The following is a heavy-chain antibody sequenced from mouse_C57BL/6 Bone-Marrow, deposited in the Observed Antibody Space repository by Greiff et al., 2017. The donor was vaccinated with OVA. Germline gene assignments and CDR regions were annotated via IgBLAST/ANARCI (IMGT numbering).Heavy chain of an antibody. J-gene: IGHJ1*03. CDR2: IDPENGDT. V-gene: IGHV14-4*01. Sequence: VQLQQSGAELVRPGASVKLSCTAPGFNIKDDYMHWVKQRPEQGLEWIGWIDPENGDTEYASKFQGKATITADTSSNTAYLQLSSLTSEDTAVYYCTTWPRYFDVWGTGTTVTVSS. CDR1: GFNIKDDY. D-gene: IGHD6-1*01. CDR3: TTWPRYFDV.